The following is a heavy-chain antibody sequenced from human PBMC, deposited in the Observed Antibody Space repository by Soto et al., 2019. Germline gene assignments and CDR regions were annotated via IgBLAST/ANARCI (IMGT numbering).Heavy chain of an antibody. CDR3: ASSGHPRAYDYVWGSYRRRGSHWFDP. Sequence: GASGKVSCKASGYTFTSYAMRWVRQAPGQRLEWMGWINAGNGNTKYSQKFQGRVTITRDTSASTSYMELSSLSAEDTAVYYCASSGHPRAYDYVWGSYRRRGSHWFDPWGQGTLVTVSS. V-gene: IGHV1-3*01. CDR1: GYTFTSYA. D-gene: IGHD3-16*02. J-gene: IGHJ5*02. CDR2: INAGNGNT.